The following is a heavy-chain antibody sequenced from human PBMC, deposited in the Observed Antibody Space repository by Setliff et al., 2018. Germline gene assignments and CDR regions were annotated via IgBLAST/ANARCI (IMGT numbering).Heavy chain of an antibody. CDR2: ISPYNGKT. V-gene: IGHV1-18*01. D-gene: IGHD2-21*02. CDR3: ARVRPCGADCSTGVGGPFDFDF. Sequence: ASVKVSCKASGYIFNSYGIAWVRQAPGQGLEWMGWISPYNGKTNHAQNLQGRVAMTTDTSTSTVYMELRSLRSDDTALYYCARVRPCGADCSTGVGGPFDFDFWGQGTLVTVSS. CDR1: GYIFNSYG. J-gene: IGHJ4*02.